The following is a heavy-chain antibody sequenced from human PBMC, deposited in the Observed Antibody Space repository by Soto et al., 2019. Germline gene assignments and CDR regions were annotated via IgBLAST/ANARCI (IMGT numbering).Heavy chain of an antibody. D-gene: IGHD6-19*01. J-gene: IGHJ4*01. CDR2: IKQDGSEK. Sequence: PGGSLRLSCAASGFTFSSYWMSWVRQAPGKGLEWVANIKQDGSEKYYVDSIKGRFTISRDNSANTLFLQVNSLRREDTAMYYCARDPSPYTSGWYGIDFWGHGTLVTVSS. CDR1: GFTFSSYW. V-gene: IGHV3-7*01. CDR3: ARDPSPYTSGWYGIDF.